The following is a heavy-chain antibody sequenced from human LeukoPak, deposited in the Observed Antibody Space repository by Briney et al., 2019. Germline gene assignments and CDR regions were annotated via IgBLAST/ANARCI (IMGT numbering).Heavy chain of an antibody. Sequence: GGSLRLSCAASGFTFSSYGMHWVRQAPGKGLEWVAFIRYDGSNKYYADSVKGRFTISRDNSKNMRYLQMNSLRSDDTAVYYCARQPLGIAVAGSFDYWGQGTLVTVSS. CDR1: GFTFSSYG. V-gene: IGHV3-30*02. J-gene: IGHJ4*02. D-gene: IGHD6-19*01. CDR3: ARQPLGIAVAGSFDY. CDR2: IRYDGSNK.